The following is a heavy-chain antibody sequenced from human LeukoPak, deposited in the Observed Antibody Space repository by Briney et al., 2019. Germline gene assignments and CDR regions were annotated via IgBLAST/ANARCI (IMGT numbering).Heavy chain of an antibody. CDR1: GFTFSSYW. CDR3: ARGAPTYYYDSGDYYYFDY. Sequence: PGRSLRLSCAASGFTFSSYWMHWVRQAPGKGLVWVSRISNDGSSTDYADSVKGRITISRDNAKNTLYLQLNGLRVEDTAVYYCARGAPTYYYDSGDYYYFDYWGQGTLVTVTS. D-gene: IGHD3-22*01. V-gene: IGHV3-74*01. CDR2: ISNDGSST. J-gene: IGHJ4*02.